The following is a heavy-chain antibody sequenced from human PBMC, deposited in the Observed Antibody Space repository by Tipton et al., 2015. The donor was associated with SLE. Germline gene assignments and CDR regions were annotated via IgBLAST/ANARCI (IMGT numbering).Heavy chain of an antibody. V-gene: IGHV4-39*07. CDR1: VGSIISSSYY. Sequence: TLSLTCTVPVGSIISSSYYWGWIRQHPGKGLVGIGSIYYSGNTYYHPSLKSRVTISVDTSKNQFSLKLSSVTAADTAVYYCARLRMGATGYFDYWGQGTLVTVSS. CDR3: ARLRMGATGYFDY. CDR2: IYYSGNT. D-gene: IGHD1-26*01. J-gene: IGHJ4*02.